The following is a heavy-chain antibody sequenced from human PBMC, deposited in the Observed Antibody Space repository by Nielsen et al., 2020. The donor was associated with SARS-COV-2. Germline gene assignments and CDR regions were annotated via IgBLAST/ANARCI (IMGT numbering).Heavy chain of an antibody. CDR1: GGTFSSYA. D-gene: IGHD4-23*01. CDR2: IIPIFGTA. J-gene: IGHJ5*02. Sequence: SVKVSCKASGGTFSSYAISWVRQAPGQGLEWMGGIIPIFGTANYAQKFQGRVTITADKSTSTAYMELSSLRAEDTALYYCAKDSGSFVVTDNWFDPWGQGTLVTVSS. CDR3: AKDSGSFVVTDNWFDP. V-gene: IGHV1-69*06.